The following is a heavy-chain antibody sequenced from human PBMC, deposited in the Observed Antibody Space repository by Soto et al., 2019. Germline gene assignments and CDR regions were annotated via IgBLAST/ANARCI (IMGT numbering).Heavy chain of an antibody. CDR1: GYTFTSYD. CDR2: MNPNSGNT. CDR3: ASVPASYGPLPIDY. Sequence: QVQLVQSGAEVKKPGASVKVSCKASGYTFTSYDINWVRQATGQGLEWMGWMNPNSGNTGYAQKFQGRVTMTRNTSISTAYMELSSLRSEDTAVYYCASVPASYGPLPIDYWVQGTLVTVSS. V-gene: IGHV1-8*01. J-gene: IGHJ4*02. D-gene: IGHD5-18*01.